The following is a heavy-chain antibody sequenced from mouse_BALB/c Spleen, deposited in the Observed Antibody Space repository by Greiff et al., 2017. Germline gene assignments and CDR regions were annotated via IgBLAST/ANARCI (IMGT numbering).Heavy chain of an antibody. V-gene: IGHV14-3*02. D-gene: IGHD1-2*01. Sequence: EVQLQQSGAELVKPGASVKLSCTASGFNIKDTYMHWVKQRPEQGLEWIGRIDPANGNTKYDPKFQGKATITADTSSNTAYLQLSSLTSEDTAVYYCARSNYGYVNFDYWGQGTTRTVSS. CDR3: ARSNYGYVNFDY. CDR2: IDPANGNT. J-gene: IGHJ2*01. CDR1: GFNIKDTY.